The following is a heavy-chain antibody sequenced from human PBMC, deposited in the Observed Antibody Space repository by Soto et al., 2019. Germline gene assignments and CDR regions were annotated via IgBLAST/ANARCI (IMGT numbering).Heavy chain of an antibody. CDR1: GYTLTELS. D-gene: IGHD6-19*01. V-gene: IGHV1-24*01. CDR2: FDPEDGET. CDR3: ATDPTIAVALAFDI. Sequence: ASVKVSCKVSGYTLTELSMHWVRQAPGKGLEWMGGFDPEDGETIYAQKFQGRVTMTEDTSTDTAYMELSSLRSEDTAVYYCATDPTIAVALAFDIWGQGTMVTVSS. J-gene: IGHJ3*02.